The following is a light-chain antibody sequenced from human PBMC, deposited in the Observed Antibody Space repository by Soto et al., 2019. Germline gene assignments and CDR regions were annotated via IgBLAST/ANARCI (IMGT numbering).Light chain of an antibody. V-gene: IGKV3-15*01. CDR2: VAS. CDR1: QSVNSN. CDR3: QQYNVWPLT. J-gene: IGKJ4*01. Sequence: EVMLTQSPGTLSLSPGERATLSCRASQSVNSNLAWYQQKPGQTPKLLIYVASTRATGIPARFSGSGSGTEFTLTISSLQSEDFAVYYCQQYNVWPLTFGGGTKVEFK.